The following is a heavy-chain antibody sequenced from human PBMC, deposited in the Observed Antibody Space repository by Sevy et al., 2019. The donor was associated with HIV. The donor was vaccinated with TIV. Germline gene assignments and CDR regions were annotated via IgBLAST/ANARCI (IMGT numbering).Heavy chain of an antibody. CDR3: ARHEYGDYVGWFDH. Sequence: SETLSLTCTVSGGSISSTTNYWDWIRQPPGKGLEWIATISYTGSTYYNPSLESRLTVSVDTSKNQFSLKLSSVTAADTAVYYCARHEYGDYVGWFDHWGQRTLVTVSS. CDR2: ISYTGST. J-gene: IGHJ5*02. V-gene: IGHV4-39*01. CDR1: GGSISSTTNY. D-gene: IGHD4-17*01.